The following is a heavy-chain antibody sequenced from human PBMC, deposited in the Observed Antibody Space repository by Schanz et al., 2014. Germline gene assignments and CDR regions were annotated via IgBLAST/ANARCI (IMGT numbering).Heavy chain of an antibody. Sequence: VQLVESGGGLIQPGGSLRLSCAVSGFTVNTNYMSWVRQAPGKGLEWISSMYINSGSTQYADSVKGRFIISRDSSKNTLYLQMNSLRTEDTAVYFCAKSYDTSGYSGFDYWGQGTLVTVSS. CDR1: GFTVNTNY. V-gene: IGHV3-66*03. D-gene: IGHD3-22*01. CDR3: AKSYDTSGYSGFDY. J-gene: IGHJ4*02. CDR2: MYINSGST.